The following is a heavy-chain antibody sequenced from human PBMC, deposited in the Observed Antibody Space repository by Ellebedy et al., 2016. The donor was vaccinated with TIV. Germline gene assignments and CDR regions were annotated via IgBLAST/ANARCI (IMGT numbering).Heavy chain of an antibody. CDR2: IYYSGST. CDR1: GGSISSYY. D-gene: IGHD1-26*01. CDR3: ARDPGGSYAFDY. Sequence: SETLSLTXTVSGGSISSYYWSWIRQPPGKGLEWTGYIYYSGSTNYNPSLKSRVTISVDTSKNQFSLKLSSVTAADTAVYYCARDPGGSYAFDYWGQGTLVTVSS. J-gene: IGHJ4*02. V-gene: IGHV4-59*01.